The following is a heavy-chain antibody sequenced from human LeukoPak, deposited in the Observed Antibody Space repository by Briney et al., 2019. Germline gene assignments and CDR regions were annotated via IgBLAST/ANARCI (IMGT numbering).Heavy chain of an antibody. Sequence: PSETLSRTCTVSGGSISSDSYYWGWIRQPPGKGLERIGSINYSGTTYYNPSLKSRVTISVDTSKNQFSLKVSSVAAADTAVYYCARRVPSGSGSYDFDYWGQGTLVTVSS. CDR1: GGSISSDSYY. D-gene: IGHD3-10*01. CDR3: ARRVPSGSGSYDFDY. CDR2: INYSGTT. V-gene: IGHV4-39*01. J-gene: IGHJ4*02.